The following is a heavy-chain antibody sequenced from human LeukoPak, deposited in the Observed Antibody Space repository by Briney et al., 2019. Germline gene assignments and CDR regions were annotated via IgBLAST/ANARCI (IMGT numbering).Heavy chain of an antibody. CDR2: INPSGGST. J-gene: IGHJ6*02. D-gene: IGHD4-17*01. Sequence: ASVKVSCKASGGTFSNYAISWVRQAPGQGLEWMGIINPSGGSTSYAQKFQGRVTMTRDTSTSTVYMELSSLRSEDTAVYYCARIRNGMDVWGQGTTVTVSS. CDR1: GGTFSNYA. CDR3: ARIRNGMDV. V-gene: IGHV1-46*01.